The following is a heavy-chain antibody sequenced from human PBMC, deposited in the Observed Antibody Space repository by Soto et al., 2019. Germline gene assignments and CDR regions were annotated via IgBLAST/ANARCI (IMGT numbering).Heavy chain of an antibody. CDR2: IIPIFGTA. CDR1: GGTFSSYA. CDR3: ARLKPIVVVPAATGWFDP. D-gene: IGHD2-2*01. Sequence: QVQLVQSGAEVKKPGSSVKVSCKASGGTFSSYAISWVRQAPGQGLEWMGGIIPIFGTANYAQQFQGRVTITADESTSAADMERSSLRSEDTAVYYCARLKPIVVVPAATGWFDPWGQGTLVTVSS. J-gene: IGHJ5*02. V-gene: IGHV1-69*01.